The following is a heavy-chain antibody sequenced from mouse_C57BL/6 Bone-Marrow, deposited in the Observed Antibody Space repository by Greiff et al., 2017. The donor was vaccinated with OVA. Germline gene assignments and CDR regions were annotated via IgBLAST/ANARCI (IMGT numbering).Heavy chain of an antibody. CDR1: GYAFSSSW. J-gene: IGHJ3*01. CDR3: ARDHYGSSWAY. CDR2: IYPGDGDT. V-gene: IGHV1-82*01. Sequence: QVQLQQSGPELVKPGASVKISCKASGYAFSSSWMNWVKQRPGKGLEWIGRIYPGDGDTNYNGKFKGKATLTADKSSSTAYMQLSSLTSEDSAVYFCARDHYGSSWAYWGQGTLVTVSA. D-gene: IGHD1-1*01.